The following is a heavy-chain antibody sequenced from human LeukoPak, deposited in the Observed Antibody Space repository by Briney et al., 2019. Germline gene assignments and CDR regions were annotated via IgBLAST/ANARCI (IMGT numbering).Heavy chain of an antibody. V-gene: IGHV3-23*01. J-gene: IGHJ4*02. D-gene: IGHD5-12*01. CDR3: AKDEYSGYGSFDY. CDR1: GFTFSSYA. CDR2: ISEGST. Sequence: GVLRLSCAVSGFTFSSYAVSWVRQAPGKGLEWVSVISEGSTYYADSVKGRFTISRDNSKNTLYLQMNSLRAEDTAVYYCAKDEYSGYGSFDYWGQGTLVTVSS.